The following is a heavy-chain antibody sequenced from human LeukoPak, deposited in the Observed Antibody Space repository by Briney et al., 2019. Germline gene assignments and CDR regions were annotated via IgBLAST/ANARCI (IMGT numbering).Heavy chain of an antibody. CDR2: IYYSGST. V-gene: IGHV4-31*03. D-gene: IGHD5-24*01. Sequence: PSETLSLTCTVSGGSISSGGYYWSWIRQHPGKGLEWIGYIYYSGSTYYNPSLKSRVTISVDTSKNQFSLKLSSVTAADTAVYYCARGMGTYYYYMDVWGKGTTVTVSS. CDR3: ARGMGTYYYYMDV. J-gene: IGHJ6*03. CDR1: GGSISSGGYY.